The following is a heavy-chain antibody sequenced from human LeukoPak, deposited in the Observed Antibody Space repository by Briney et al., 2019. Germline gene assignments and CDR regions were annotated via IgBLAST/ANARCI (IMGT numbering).Heavy chain of an antibody. CDR3: AFDQQLVPEYYFDY. V-gene: IGHV1-2*02. J-gene: IGHJ4*02. D-gene: IGHD6-13*01. Sequence: ASVKVSCKASGYTFTGYYMHWVRQAPGQGLEWMGWINPNSGGTNYAQKFQGRVTMTRDMSISTAYMELSRTRSDDTAVYYCAFDQQLVPEYYFDYWGQGTLVTVSS. CDR1: GYTFTGYY. CDR2: INPNSGGT.